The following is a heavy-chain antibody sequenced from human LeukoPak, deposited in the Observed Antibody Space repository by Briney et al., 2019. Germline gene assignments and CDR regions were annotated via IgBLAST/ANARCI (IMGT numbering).Heavy chain of an antibody. Sequence: GGSLRLSCAVSGFTFRTYWMSWVRQAPGKGLESVANIKEDGSEQYYVNSLKGRFTISRDNVKNSLYLQMNSLRVEDSAVYYCARDSFETDIDYWGQGTLVTVSS. V-gene: IGHV3-7*01. CDR1: GFTFRTYW. CDR3: ARDSFETDIDY. J-gene: IGHJ4*02. D-gene: IGHD1-14*01. CDR2: IKEDGSEQ.